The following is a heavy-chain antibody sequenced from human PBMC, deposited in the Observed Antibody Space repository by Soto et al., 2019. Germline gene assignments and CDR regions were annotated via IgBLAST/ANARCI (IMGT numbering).Heavy chain of an antibody. CDR1: GFTFDDYA. Sequence: GGSLRLFCAASGFTFDDYAMHWVRQAPGKGLEWVSGISWNSGSIGYADSVKGRFTISRDNAKNSLYLQMNSLRAEDTALYYCAKDSRHRYYYYGMDVWGQGTTVTVSS. V-gene: IGHV3-9*01. CDR2: ISWNSGSI. D-gene: IGHD1-1*01. CDR3: AKDSRHRYYYYGMDV. J-gene: IGHJ6*02.